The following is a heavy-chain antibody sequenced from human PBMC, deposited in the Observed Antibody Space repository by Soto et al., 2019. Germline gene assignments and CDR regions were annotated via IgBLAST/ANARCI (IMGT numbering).Heavy chain of an antibody. D-gene: IGHD3-3*01. J-gene: IGHJ6*02. CDR3: ARHNIRSFGVVNHYFGMDV. Sequence: GEALKISCKASGYNFTNYWIGWVRQIPWKGLDWMGIIYPDDSDTRYSPSFQGQVTISADKSISTAYLQWNSLKASDTAMYYCARHNIRSFGVVNHYFGMDVWGQGTTVTVSS. CDR1: GYNFTNYW. V-gene: IGHV5-51*01. CDR2: IYPDDSDT.